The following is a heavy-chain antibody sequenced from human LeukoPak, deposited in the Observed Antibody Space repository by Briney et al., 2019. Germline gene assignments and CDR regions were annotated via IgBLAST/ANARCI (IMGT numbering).Heavy chain of an antibody. V-gene: IGHV1-69*04. CDR3: ARDECSGGSCYSGLWFDP. CDR2: IIPILGIA. Sequence: ASVKVSCKASGGTFSSYTISWVRQAPGQGLEWVGRIIPILGIANYAQKFQGRVTITADKSTSTAYMELSSLRSEDTAVYYCARDECSGGSCYSGLWFDPWGQGTLVTVSS. D-gene: IGHD2-15*01. J-gene: IGHJ5*02. CDR1: GGTFSSYT.